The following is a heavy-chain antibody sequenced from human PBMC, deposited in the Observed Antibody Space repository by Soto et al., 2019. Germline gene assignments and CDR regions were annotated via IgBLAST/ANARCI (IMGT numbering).Heavy chain of an antibody. V-gene: IGHV4-30-4*01. CDR3: ARDHYVYDILTGYGYYYGMDV. CDR1: GGSISGYY. D-gene: IGHD3-9*01. CDR2: IYYSGST. Sequence: PSETLSLTCTVSGGSISGYYWSWIRQPPGKGLEWIGYIYYSGSTYYNPSHKSRVTISVDTSKNQFSLKLSSVAAADTAVYYCARDHYVYDILTGYGYYYGMDVWGQGTTVTVSS. J-gene: IGHJ6*02.